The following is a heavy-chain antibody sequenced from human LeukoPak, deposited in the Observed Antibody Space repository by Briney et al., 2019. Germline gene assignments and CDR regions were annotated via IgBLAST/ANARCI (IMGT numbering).Heavy chain of an antibody. D-gene: IGHD3-22*01. CDR2: FSLYNGDT. V-gene: IGHV1-18*01. CDR1: GYTFTNYG. CDR3: SRGDYYYDSSSSHGSFDV. J-gene: IGHJ3*01. Sequence: ASVKVSCKASGYTFTNYGINWVRQAPGQGLEWMGWFSLYNGDTNYAQKFQGRLTMTTDTSTSTAYMELRSLRYDDTAVYYCSRGDYYYDSSSSHGSFDVWGQGTMVTVSS.